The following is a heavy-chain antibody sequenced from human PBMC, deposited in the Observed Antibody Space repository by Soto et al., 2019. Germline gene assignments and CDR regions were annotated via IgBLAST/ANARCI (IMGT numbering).Heavy chain of an antibody. Sequence: SETLSLTCTVSGASISDYYWSWIRQPAGKGLECIGRIYASGNTNYNPSLKSRVTMSVDTSKNQFSLTLNSVTAADTAVYYCARDPDYVGWFAPRGQGTHVTLAS. CDR2: IYASGNT. V-gene: IGHV4-4*07. D-gene: IGHD4-17*01. CDR1: GASISDYY. J-gene: IGHJ5*02. CDR3: ARDPDYVGWFAP.